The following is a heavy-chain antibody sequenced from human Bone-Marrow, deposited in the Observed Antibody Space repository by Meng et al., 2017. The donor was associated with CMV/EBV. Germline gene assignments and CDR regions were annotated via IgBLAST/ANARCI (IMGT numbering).Heavy chain of an antibody. Sequence: GESLRLSCAASGFTFSSYSMNWVRQAPGKGLEWVSSISSSSSYIYYADSVKGRFTISRDNAKNSLYLQISSLRADDTAVYYCARQDQFPGTFDIWGQGTMVTVSS. CDR1: GFTFSSYS. CDR3: ARQDQFPGTFDI. CDR2: ISSSSSYI. V-gene: IGHV3-21*01. J-gene: IGHJ3*02. D-gene: IGHD1-26*01.